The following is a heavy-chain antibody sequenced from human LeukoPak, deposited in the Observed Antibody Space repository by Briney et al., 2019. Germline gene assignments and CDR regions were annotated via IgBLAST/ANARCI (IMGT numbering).Heavy chain of an antibody. Sequence: ASVKVSCKASGYTFTNYDINWVRQATGQGLEWMGWMNPNSSNTGYAQKFQGRVTMTRDTSITTAYMDLSSLRSDDTAVYYCARGQWEDGGNWFDPWGQGTLVTVSS. CDR1: GYTFTNYD. V-gene: IGHV1-8*02. CDR2: MNPNSSNT. J-gene: IGHJ5*02. CDR3: ARGQWEDGGNWFDP. D-gene: IGHD1-26*01.